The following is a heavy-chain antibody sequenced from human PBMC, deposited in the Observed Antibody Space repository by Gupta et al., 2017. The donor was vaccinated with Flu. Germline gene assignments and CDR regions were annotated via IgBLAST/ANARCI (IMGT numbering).Heavy chain of an antibody. D-gene: IGHD2-2*01. J-gene: IGHJ4*02. CDR3: AKGSPRTDCSSTSCYASDY. V-gene: IGHV3-23*01. CDR2: ISGSGGRT. Sequence: VQLLESGGGLVQPGGSLRLSCAASGFTFSSYAMSWVRQAPGMGLEWVSGISGSGGRTYYGDAVKGRFNISKDNSKNTLYLQMNSLRAEDTAVYYCAKGSPRTDCSSTSCYASDYWGQGTLVTVSS. CDR1: GFTFSSYA.